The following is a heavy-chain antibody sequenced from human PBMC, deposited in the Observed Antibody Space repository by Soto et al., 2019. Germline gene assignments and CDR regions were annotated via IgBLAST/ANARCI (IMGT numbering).Heavy chain of an antibody. Sequence: QVHLVQSGAEVKKPGASVKVSCKGSGYAFTTYGITWVRQAPGQGLEWMGWISAHNGNTNYAQKLQGRVTVTRDTSTSTAYMELRSLGSDDTDVYYCARGRYGDYWGQGARVTVSS. CDR3: ARGRYGDY. J-gene: IGHJ4*02. V-gene: IGHV1-18*01. CDR1: GYAFTTYG. D-gene: IGHD1-1*01. CDR2: ISAHNGNT.